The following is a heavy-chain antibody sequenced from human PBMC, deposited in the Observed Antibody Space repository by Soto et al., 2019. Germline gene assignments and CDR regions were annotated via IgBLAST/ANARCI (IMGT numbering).Heavy chain of an antibody. CDR3: ARRITIFGVVTLASYYFDY. CDR2: IYYSGST. J-gene: IGHJ4*02. D-gene: IGHD3-3*01. CDR1: GGSISSGDYY. V-gene: IGHV4-30-4*01. Sequence: SETLSLTCTVSGGSISSGDYYWSWIRQPPGKGLEWIGYIYYSGSTYYNPSLKSRVTISVDTSKNQFSLKLSSVTAADTAVYYCARRITIFGVVTLASYYFDYWGQGTLVTVSS.